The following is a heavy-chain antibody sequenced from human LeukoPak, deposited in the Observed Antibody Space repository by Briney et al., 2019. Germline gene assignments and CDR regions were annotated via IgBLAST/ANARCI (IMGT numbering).Heavy chain of an antibody. CDR1: GGSISRYY. V-gene: IGHV4-59*01. Sequence: SETLSLTCTVSGGSISRYYWSWIRQPPGKGLEWTGYIYYSGSTNYNPSLKSRVTISVDTSKNQFSLKLSSVTAADTAVYYCARAWPRRNWFDPWGQGTLVTVSS. D-gene: IGHD5-24*01. CDR2: IYYSGST. J-gene: IGHJ5*02. CDR3: ARAWPRRNWFDP.